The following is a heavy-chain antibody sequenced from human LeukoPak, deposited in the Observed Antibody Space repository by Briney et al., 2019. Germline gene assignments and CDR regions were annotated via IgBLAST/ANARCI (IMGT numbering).Heavy chain of an antibody. D-gene: IGHD3-9*01. CDR3: ARTGYFDWLTTFDY. CDR1: GGSFSGYY. CDR2: INHSGST. J-gene: IGHJ4*02. Sequence: SEALSLTCAVYGGSFSGYYWSWIRQPPGKGLEWIGEINHSGSTNYNPSPKSRVTISVDTSKNQFSLKLSSVTAADTAVYYCARTGYFDWLTTFDYWGQGTLVTVSS. V-gene: IGHV4-34*01.